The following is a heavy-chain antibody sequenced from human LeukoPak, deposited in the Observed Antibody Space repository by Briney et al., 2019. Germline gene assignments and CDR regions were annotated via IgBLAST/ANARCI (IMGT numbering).Heavy chain of an antibody. CDR2: IYYSGST. CDR1: GGSISSSSYY. D-gene: IGHD6-13*01. J-gene: IGHJ6*03. CDR3: ARVVPSPIAAAGTSPYYYYYYMDV. Sequence: SETLSLTCTVSGGSISSSSYYWGWIRQPPGKGLEWIGSIYYSGSTNYNPSLKSRVTISVDTSKNQFSLKLSSVTAADTAVYYCARVVPSPIAAAGTSPYYYYYYMDVWGKGTTVTISS. V-gene: IGHV4-39*07.